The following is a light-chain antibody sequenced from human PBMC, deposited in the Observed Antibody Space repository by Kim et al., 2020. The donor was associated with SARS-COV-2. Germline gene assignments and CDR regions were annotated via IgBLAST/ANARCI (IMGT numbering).Light chain of an antibody. CDR1: GGRIASNF. CDR3: QSGRL. Sequence: SVSPGMTVTLSCARGGGRIASNFVQWYQQRPGSARTSEIYEDNQRPSWVPDLFSGSIDDSSNSASLTISGLKTEDETDYDCQSGRLFGGGTQLTVL. J-gene: IGLJ2*01. CDR2: EDN. V-gene: IGLV6-57*03.